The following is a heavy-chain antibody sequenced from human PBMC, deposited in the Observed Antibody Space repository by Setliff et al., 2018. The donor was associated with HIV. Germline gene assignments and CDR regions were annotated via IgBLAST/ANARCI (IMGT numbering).Heavy chain of an antibody. D-gene: IGHD2-8*01. J-gene: IGHJ4*02. CDR1: GGSISDSSYY. Sequence: SETLSLTCTVSGGSISDSSYYWGWIRQPPGKGLEWIGQINHSGSTNYNPPLRSRVTISIGTSKNQFSLKLSSVTAADTAVYYCATGLIMAPDYWGQGSLVTVSS. CDR2: INHSGST. CDR3: ATGLIMAPDY. V-gene: IGHV4-39*07.